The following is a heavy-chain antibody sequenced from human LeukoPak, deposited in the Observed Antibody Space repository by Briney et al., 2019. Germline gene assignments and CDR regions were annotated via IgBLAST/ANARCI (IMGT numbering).Heavy chain of an antibody. CDR3: TESVADYYYGMDV. V-gene: IGHV4-39*07. J-gene: IGHJ6*02. CDR1: GGSISSSSYY. Sequence: SETLSLTCTVSGGSISSSSYYWGWIRQPPGKGLEWIGSIYYSGSTYYNPSLKSRVTISVDTSKNQFSLKLSSVTAADTAVYYCTESVADYYYGMDVWGQGTTVTVSS. D-gene: IGHD6-19*01. CDR2: IYYSGST.